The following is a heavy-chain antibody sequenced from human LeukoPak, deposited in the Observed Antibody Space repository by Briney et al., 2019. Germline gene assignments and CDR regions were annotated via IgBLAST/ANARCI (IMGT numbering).Heavy chain of an antibody. D-gene: IGHD5-12*01. CDR1: GGSISSYY. J-gene: IGHJ5*02. Sequence: PSETLSLTCTVSGGSISSYYWSWTRQPPGKGLEWIGYIYYSGSTNYNPSLKSRVTISVDTSKNQFSLKLSSVTAADTAVYYCARQWLRSSWFDPWGQGTLVTVSS. CDR2: IYYSGST. V-gene: IGHV4-59*01. CDR3: ARQWLRSSWFDP.